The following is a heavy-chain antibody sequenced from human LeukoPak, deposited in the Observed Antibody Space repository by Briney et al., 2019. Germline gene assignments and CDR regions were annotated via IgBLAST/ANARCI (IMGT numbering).Heavy chain of an antibody. D-gene: IGHD3-22*01. CDR1: GFSLSTTGVG. Sequence: SGPTLVNPTQTLTLTCTFSGFSLSTTGVGAAWVRQPPGKALEWLALIYWNDEKHYSPSLKSRLTITKDTSKNRVVLTMTDMDPVDTATYYCAHDRAGIGFDPWAQGTLVTVSS. CDR2: IYWNDEK. CDR3: AHDRAGIGFDP. J-gene: IGHJ5*02. V-gene: IGHV2-5*01.